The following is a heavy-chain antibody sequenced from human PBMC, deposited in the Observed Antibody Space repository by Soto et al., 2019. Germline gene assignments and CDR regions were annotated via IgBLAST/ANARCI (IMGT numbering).Heavy chain of an antibody. J-gene: IGHJ6*02. CDR1: GYIFVNYG. CDR3: VMVDNYVTPTPQDV. Sequence: QVQLVQSGDEVKKPGASVKVSCKASGYIFVNYGIAWVRQAPGQGLEWMGWISPYTGNTHSATKIQGSLTMTTDTYTSPAYMDLASLTSDDTAVYYCVMVDNYVTPTPQDVWGQGTTVTVSS. D-gene: IGHD3-16*01. V-gene: IGHV1-18*01. CDR2: ISPYTGNT.